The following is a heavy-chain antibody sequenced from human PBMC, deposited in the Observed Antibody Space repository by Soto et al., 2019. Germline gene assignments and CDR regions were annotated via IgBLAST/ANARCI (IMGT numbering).Heavy chain of an antibody. D-gene: IGHD6-19*01. J-gene: IGHJ4*02. CDR2: ISGSGGST. CDR1: GFTFSSYA. V-gene: IGHV3-23*01. Sequence: EVQLLESGGGLVQPGGSLRLSCAASGFTFSSYAMSWVRQAPGKGLEWVSAISGSGGSTYYADSVKGRFTISRDNSKNTLYLQMNSLRAEDTAVYYCAKDLDSSGWYTLLFDYWGQGTLVTVSS. CDR3: AKDLDSSGWYTLLFDY.